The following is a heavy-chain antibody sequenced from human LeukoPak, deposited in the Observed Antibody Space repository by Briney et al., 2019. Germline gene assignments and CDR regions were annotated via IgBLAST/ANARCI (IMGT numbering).Heavy chain of an antibody. Sequence: PSETLSLTCTVSGGSISSSSYYWGWIRQPPGKGLEWIGSIYYSGSTYYNPSLKSRITISVDTSKNQFSLKLSSVTAADTAVYYCARHLIVVVPAAIRGRPPEGFDYWGQGTLVTVSS. CDR1: GGSISSSSYY. J-gene: IGHJ4*02. V-gene: IGHV4-39*01. CDR3: ARHLIVVVPAAIRGRPPEGFDY. D-gene: IGHD2-2*01. CDR2: IYYSGST.